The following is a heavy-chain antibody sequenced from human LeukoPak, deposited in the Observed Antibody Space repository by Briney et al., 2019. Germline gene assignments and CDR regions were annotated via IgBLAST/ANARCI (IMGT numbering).Heavy chain of an antibody. CDR2: ISGSGDSA. V-gene: IGHV3-23*01. CDR3: AKDHSTGYYYFDY. D-gene: IGHD3-22*01. Sequence: GGSLRLSCAASGFTFRNYAMSWVRQAPGKGLEWVSVISGSGDSAYYADSVEGRFTISRDNSKNTLYLQMNSLRAEDTAVYYCAKDHSTGYYYFDYWGQGTLVTVSS. J-gene: IGHJ4*02. CDR1: GFTFRNYA.